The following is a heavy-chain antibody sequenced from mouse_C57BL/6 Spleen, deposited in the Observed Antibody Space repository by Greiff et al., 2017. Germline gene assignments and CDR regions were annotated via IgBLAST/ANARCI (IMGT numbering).Heavy chain of an antibody. V-gene: IGHV5-9*01. CDR3: ARRGYDGSYWYFDV. CDR1: GFTFSSYT. CDR2: ISGGGGNT. D-gene: IGHD2-3*01. Sequence: EVKLVESGGGLVKPGGSLKLSCAASGFTFSSYTMSWVRQTPEKRLEWVATISGGGGNTYYPDSVKGRFTISRDNAKNTLYLQMSSLRSEDTALYYCARRGYDGSYWYFDVWGTGTTVTVSS. J-gene: IGHJ1*03.